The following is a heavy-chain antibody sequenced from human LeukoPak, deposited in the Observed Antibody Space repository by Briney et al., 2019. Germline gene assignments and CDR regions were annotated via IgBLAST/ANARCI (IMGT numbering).Heavy chain of an antibody. J-gene: IGHJ4*02. CDR3: ARRGYSSGWYVIDQ. CDR1: GFTFSSYW. CDR2: VNSDGSST. D-gene: IGHD6-19*01. Sequence: PGGSLRLSCAASGFTFSSYWMHWVRHAPGEGLVWVLRVNSDGSSTSYADSVKGRFTISRDNAKNTLYLEMKSLRAEDTAVYYCARRGYSSGWYVIDQWGQGTLVTVSS. V-gene: IGHV3-74*01.